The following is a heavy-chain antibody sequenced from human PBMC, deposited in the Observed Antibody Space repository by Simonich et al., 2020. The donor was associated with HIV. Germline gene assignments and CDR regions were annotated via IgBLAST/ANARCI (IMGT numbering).Heavy chain of an antibody. V-gene: IGHV1-2*02. J-gene: IGHJ4*02. Sequence: QVQLVQSGAEVKKPGASVKVSCKASGYTFTANYMHWVRQAPGQGLEWMGRINPNRWDTNYAQKFQARVTMTRDTSISTAYMELNRLKSDDTAVYYCARGPFPNYYGSGSYWGVFDYWGQGTLVTVSS. CDR2: INPNRWDT. CDR3: ARGPFPNYYGSGSYWGVFDY. CDR1: GYTFTANY. D-gene: IGHD3-10*01.